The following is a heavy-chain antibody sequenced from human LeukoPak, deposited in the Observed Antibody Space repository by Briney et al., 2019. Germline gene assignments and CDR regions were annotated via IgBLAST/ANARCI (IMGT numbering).Heavy chain of an antibody. V-gene: IGHV4-34*01. CDR1: GGSFSGYY. J-gene: IGHJ5*02. CDR3: ARRVPSAGRFDP. CDR2: INHSGST. Sequence: PSETLSLTCAVHGGSFSGYYWSWIRQPPGKGLEWIGEINHSGSTNYNPSLKSRVTISVDTSKNQFSLKLSSVTAADTAVYYCARRVPSAGRFDPWGQGTLVTVSS. D-gene: IGHD2-15*01.